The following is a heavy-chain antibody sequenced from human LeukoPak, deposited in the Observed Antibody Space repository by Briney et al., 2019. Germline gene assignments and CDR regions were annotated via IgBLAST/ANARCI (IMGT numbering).Heavy chain of an antibody. V-gene: IGHV3-30-3*01. D-gene: IGHD1-26*01. CDR1: GFTFSSYA. CDR2: ISYDGSNK. CDR3: ARDSGSYSGAFDI. J-gene: IGHJ3*02. Sequence: GGSLRLSCAASGFTFSSYAINWVRQAPGKGLEWVAVISYDGSNKYYAESVKGRFTTSRDNSRNTLYLQMNNLRAEDTAVYYCARDSGSYSGAFDIWGQGTMVTVSS.